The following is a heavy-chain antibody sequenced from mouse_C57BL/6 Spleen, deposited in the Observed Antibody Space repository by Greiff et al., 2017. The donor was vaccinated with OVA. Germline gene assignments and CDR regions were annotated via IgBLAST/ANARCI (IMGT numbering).Heavy chain of an antibody. V-gene: IGHV1-9*01. CDR2: ILPGSGST. J-gene: IGHJ4*01. D-gene: IGHD2-12*01. Sequence: QVQLKQSGAELMKPGASVKLSCKATGYTFTGYWIEWVKQRHGHGLEWIGEILPGSGSTNYNEKFKCKTTFTTYTSSNTTYIQLSSLTTEDSTIYYCARYNSYYYYAMDYWGQGTSVTVSS. CDR1: GYTFTGYW. CDR3: ARYNSYYYYAMDY.